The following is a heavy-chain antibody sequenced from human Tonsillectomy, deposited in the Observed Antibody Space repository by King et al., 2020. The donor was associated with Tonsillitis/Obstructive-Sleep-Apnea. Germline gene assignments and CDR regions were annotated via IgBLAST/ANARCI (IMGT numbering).Heavy chain of an antibody. Sequence: VQLVQSGGGLVQPGGSLRLSCAASGFTFSSYAMSWVRQAPGKGLEWVSPIVGRGGSTSYAASVKCRFTISRDNSKNTLYLQMNSLRAEDTAVYYCAKASKGLRYCSSTSCSPDYWGQGTLVTVSS. J-gene: IGHJ4*02. D-gene: IGHD2-2*01. CDR2: IVGRGGST. V-gene: IGHV3-23*04. CDR1: GFTFSSYA. CDR3: AKASKGLRYCSSTSCSPDY.